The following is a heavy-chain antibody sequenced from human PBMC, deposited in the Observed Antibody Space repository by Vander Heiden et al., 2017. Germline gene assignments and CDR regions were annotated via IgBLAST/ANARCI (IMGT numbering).Heavy chain of an antibody. CDR3: ARESVAGSLGPDY. Sequence: QVHLQQWGAGLLKPSGTLSLTCPVYGGSLVASYWSCVRQSPGKGRQWVGKLNNIASTDYNPSLKMRVTLSVDTSKDQFSLKLNSVTAADTAVYYCARESVAGSLGPDYWGQGALVTVSS. D-gene: IGHD1-26*01. CDR2: LNNIAST. V-gene: IGHV4-34*02. J-gene: IGHJ4*02. CDR1: GGSLVASY.